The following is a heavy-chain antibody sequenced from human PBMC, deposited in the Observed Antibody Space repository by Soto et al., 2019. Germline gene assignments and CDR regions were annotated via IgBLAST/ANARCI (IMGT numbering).Heavy chain of an antibody. CDR2: IYSGGST. V-gene: IGHV3-53*01. CDR3: ARNYYDSSGGFDY. Sequence: SGGSLRLSCAAPGFTASSNYMSWVRQAPGKGLEWVSVIYSGGSTYYADSVKGRFTISRDNSKNTLYLQMNSLRAEDTAVYYCARNYYDSSGGFDYWGQGTLVTVSS. J-gene: IGHJ4*02. CDR1: GFTASSNY. D-gene: IGHD3-22*01.